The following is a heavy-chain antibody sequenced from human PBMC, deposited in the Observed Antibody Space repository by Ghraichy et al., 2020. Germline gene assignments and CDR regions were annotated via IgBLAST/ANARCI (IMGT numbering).Heavy chain of an antibody. D-gene: IGHD1-26*01. CDR3: VKDRGGRPVDFEY. V-gene: IGHV3-64D*06. CDR1: GFTLSTYA. J-gene: IGHJ4*02. Sequence: GSLRLSCSASGFTLSTYAMHWVRQAPGKGLEYVSDIANNGGSTYYADSVKGRFTVSKDNSKNTLYLQMRSLKPEDTAVYYCVKDRGGRPVDFEYWGQGTLVIVSS. CDR2: IANNGGST.